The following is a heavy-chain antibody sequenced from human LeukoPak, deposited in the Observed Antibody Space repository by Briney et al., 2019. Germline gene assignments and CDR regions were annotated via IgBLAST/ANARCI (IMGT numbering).Heavy chain of an antibody. CDR2: IYYSGST. Sequence: PSETLSLTCTVSGGSISSSSYYWGWIRQPPGKGLEWIGSIYYSGSTYYNPSLKSRVTISVDTSKNQFSLKLSSVTAADTAVYYCARQMRWPPDAFDIWGQGTMVTVPS. V-gene: IGHV4-39*01. CDR1: GGSISSSSYY. CDR3: ARQMRWPPDAFDI. D-gene: IGHD5-24*01. J-gene: IGHJ3*02.